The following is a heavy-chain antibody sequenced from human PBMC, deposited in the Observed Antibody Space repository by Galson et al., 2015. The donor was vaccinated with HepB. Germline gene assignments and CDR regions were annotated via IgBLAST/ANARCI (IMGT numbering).Heavy chain of an antibody. CDR3: ARYAHYYDSSSPPERDYYFDY. CDR2: ISSSSSYI. CDR1: GFTFSSYS. Sequence: SLRLSCAASGFTFSSYSMNWVRQAPGKGLEWVSSISSSSSYIYYADSVKGRFTISRDNAKNSLYLQMNSLRAEDTAVYYCARYAHYYDSSSPPERDYYFDYWGQGTLVTVSS. V-gene: IGHV3-21*01. D-gene: IGHD3-22*01. J-gene: IGHJ4*02.